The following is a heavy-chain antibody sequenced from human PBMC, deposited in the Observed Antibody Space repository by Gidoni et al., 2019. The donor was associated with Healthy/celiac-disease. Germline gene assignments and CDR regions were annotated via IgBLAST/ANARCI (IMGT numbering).Heavy chain of an antibody. CDR3: ARDATTRYCSGGSCYPPYNWFDP. V-gene: IGHV1-69*01. J-gene: IGHJ5*02. D-gene: IGHD2-15*01. CDR2: MIPIIGTA. Sequence: QVQLVQSGAEVKKPGSSVKVSCKPPGGTFSSYAISWARQAPGQGLEWMGGMIPIIGTANYAQKFQGRVTITADESTSTAYMELSSLRYEDTAGYYCARDATTRYCSGGSCYPPYNWFDPWGQGTLVTVSS. CDR1: GGTFSSYA.